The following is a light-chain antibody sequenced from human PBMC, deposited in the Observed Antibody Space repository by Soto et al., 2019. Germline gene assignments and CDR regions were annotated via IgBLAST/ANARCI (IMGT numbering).Light chain of an antibody. J-gene: IGLJ1*01. CDR1: IRDVGGYNF. Sequence: QSVLTQPASVSGSPGQSITISCTGTIRDVGGYNFVSWYQQHPGKAPKLMIFEVSNRPSGVSIRFSGSKSDNTASLTISGLQAEDVADYYCSSYTSSSTYVFGTGTKVTVL. CDR2: EVS. V-gene: IGLV2-14*01. CDR3: SSYTSSSTYV.